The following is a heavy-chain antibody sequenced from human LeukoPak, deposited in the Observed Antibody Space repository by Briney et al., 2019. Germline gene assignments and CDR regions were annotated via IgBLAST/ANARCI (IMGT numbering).Heavy chain of an antibody. D-gene: IGHD5-24*01. CDR2: IVGGGDPT. CDR3: ARSRNGYNILDY. V-gene: IGHV3-23*01. J-gene: IGHJ4*02. CDR1: GFTFSSFA. Sequence: PGASLRLSCAASGFTFSSFAITWVRQAPGKGLEWVSAIVGGGDPTHYADSVRGRFTISRENSKNTLNMKMNSLRAEDTAVYYCARSRNGYNILDYWGQGTLVTVSS.